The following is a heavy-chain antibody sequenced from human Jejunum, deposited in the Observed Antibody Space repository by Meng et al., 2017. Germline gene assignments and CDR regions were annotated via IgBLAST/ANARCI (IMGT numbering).Heavy chain of an antibody. CDR2: VYHSGST. CDR1: LSSIESNNW. V-gene: IGHV4-4*02. D-gene: IGHD3-10*02. J-gene: IGHJ2*01. CDR3: ARADYVRYFDL. Sequence: QLQLTESCPRPVKPSATPSPSFGVSLSSIESNNWWTWIRQPPGQGLEWIGEVYHSGSTNYTPSLQSRVTIAIDNSKNRFSLSLNSVTAADTAIYYCARADYVRYFDLWGRGTLVTVSS.